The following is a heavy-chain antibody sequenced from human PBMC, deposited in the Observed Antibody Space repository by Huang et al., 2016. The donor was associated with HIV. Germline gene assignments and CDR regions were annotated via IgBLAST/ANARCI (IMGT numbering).Heavy chain of an antibody. CDR3: ARSAYGDLDY. Sequence: QVHLVQSGAEVKKPGASVKVSCKASGYTFTNYDINWVRQAPGRWLEWMGWRNPNTGNTGFAQSFQGRVTMTRKTSITTAYMELTSLTSEDTAVYYCARSAYGDLDYWGLGTLVIVSS. V-gene: IGHV1-8*02. CDR2: RNPNTGNT. D-gene: IGHD4-17*01. J-gene: IGHJ4*02. CDR1: GYTFTNYD.